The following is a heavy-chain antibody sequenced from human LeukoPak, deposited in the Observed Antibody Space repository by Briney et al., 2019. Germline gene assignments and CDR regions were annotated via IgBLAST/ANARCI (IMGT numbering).Heavy chain of an antibody. CDR1: GFTFSSYE. CDR2: ISSSGSTI. V-gene: IGHV3-48*03. Sequence: PGGSLRLSCAASGFTFSSYEMNWVRQAPGKGLEWVSYISSSGSTIYYADSVKGRFTISRDNAKNSLYLQMNSLRAEDTAVYYCARDRNYYLGEKGDAFDIWGQGTMVTVSS. J-gene: IGHJ3*02. CDR3: ARDRNYYLGEKGDAFDI. D-gene: IGHD2-21*02.